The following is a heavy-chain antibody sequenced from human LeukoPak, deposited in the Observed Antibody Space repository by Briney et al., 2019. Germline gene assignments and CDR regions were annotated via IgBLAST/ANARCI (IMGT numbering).Heavy chain of an antibody. D-gene: IGHD1-1*01. V-gene: IGHV3-30*14. CDR2: ISYDRDKI. CDR1: GVTFNKHA. Sequence: GGSLRHSCAASGVTFNKHALLWVRPAPGKGLEGLSLISYDRDKIHYAASVKGRFTISSDNARRTLYLHLNGRRDDDSAVYFCSRARRTTVALIDAFDLWGRGTTLTVPS. CDR3: SRARRTTVALIDAFDL. J-gene: IGHJ3*01.